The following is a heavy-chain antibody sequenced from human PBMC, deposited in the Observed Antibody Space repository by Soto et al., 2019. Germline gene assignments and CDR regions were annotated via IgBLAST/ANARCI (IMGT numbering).Heavy chain of an antibody. Sequence: EVQLVESGGGLVQPGGSLRLSCAASGFTFSSYSMNWVRQAPGKGLEWVSYISSSSSTIYYADSVKGRFTISRDNAKNSLYLQMNSLRDEDTAVYYCARDTYYYDSSGYPNDALDIWGQGTMVTVSS. J-gene: IGHJ3*02. CDR3: ARDTYYYDSSGYPNDALDI. V-gene: IGHV3-48*02. D-gene: IGHD3-22*01. CDR2: ISSSSSTI. CDR1: GFTFSSYS.